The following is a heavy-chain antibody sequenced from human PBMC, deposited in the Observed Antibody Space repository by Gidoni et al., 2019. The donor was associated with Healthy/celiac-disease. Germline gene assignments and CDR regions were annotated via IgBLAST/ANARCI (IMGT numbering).Heavy chain of an antibody. Sequence: QVQLVESGGGVVQPGRSLRLSCAASAFTLSSSGMHWVRQAPGTGLEWVAVIWYDGSNKYYADSVKGRFTISRDNSKNTLYLQMNSLRAEDTAVYYCARPLSAGGSGSPYYYYYYMDVWGKGTTVTVSS. D-gene: IGHD3-10*01. CDR2: IWYDGSNK. J-gene: IGHJ6*03. CDR1: AFTLSSSG. CDR3: ARPLSAGGSGSPYYYYYYMDV. V-gene: IGHV3-33*01.